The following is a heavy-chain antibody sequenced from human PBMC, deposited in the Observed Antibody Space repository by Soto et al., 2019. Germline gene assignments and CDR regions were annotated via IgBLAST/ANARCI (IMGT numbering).Heavy chain of an antibody. CDR2: INPNSGGT. CDR3: ATGINLRRLYYYYGMDV. J-gene: IGHJ6*02. V-gene: IGHV1-2*02. D-gene: IGHD6-25*01. Sequence: GASVKVSCKASGYTFTGYYMHWVRQAPGQGLEWMGWINPNSGGTNYAQKFQGRVTMTRDTSISTAYMELSRLRSDDTAVYYCATGINLRRLYYYYGMDVWGQGTTVTVSS. CDR1: GYTFTGYY.